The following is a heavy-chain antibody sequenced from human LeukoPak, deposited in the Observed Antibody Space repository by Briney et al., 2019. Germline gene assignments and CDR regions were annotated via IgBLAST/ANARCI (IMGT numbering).Heavy chain of an antibody. J-gene: IGHJ4*02. CDR1: GFTSSSSS. D-gene: IGHD3-16*02. CDR2: ISSNGGTI. Sequence: PGGSLRLSCVASGFTSSSSSLNWVRQAPGKGLEWLSYISSNGGTIYYADSVKGRFTISRDNVNNSLHLEMNSLRAEDTAVYYCARLILTSDDCYWGQGTLVTVSS. V-gene: IGHV3-48*01. CDR3: ARLILTSDDCY.